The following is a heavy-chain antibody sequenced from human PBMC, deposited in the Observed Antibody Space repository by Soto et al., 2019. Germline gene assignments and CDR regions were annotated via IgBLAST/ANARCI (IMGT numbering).Heavy chain of an antibody. J-gene: IGHJ4*02. Sequence: SETLSLTCTVSGGSISSSSYYWGWIRQPPGKGLEWIGSIYYSGSTYYNPSLKSRVTISVDTSKNQFSLKLSSVTAADTAVYYCARQYGVATITLGYFDYWGQGTLVTVSS. V-gene: IGHV4-39*01. CDR1: GGSISSSSYY. CDR3: ARQYGVATITLGYFDY. CDR2: IYYSGST. D-gene: IGHD5-12*01.